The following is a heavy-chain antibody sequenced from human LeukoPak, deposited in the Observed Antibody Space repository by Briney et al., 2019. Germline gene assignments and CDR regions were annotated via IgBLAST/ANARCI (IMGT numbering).Heavy chain of an antibody. J-gene: IGHJ4*02. CDR1: GFMFSSNW. D-gene: IGHD1-26*01. Sequence: GSLRLSCAASGFMFSSNWMSWVRLAPGKGLEWIGYIYHSGSTYYNPSLKSRVTISVDRSKNQFSLKLSSVTAADTAVYYCASSGSYSPYYFDYWGQGTLVTVSS. CDR2: IYHSGST. CDR3: ASSGSYSPYYFDY. V-gene: IGHV4-4*02.